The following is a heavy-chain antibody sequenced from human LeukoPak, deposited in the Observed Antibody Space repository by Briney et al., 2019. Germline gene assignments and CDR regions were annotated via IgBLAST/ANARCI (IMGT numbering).Heavy chain of an antibody. J-gene: IGHJ3*02. CDR2: IYPTGST. Sequence: SETLSLTCTVSGGSMNNYYWSWIRQPAGEGLEWIGRIYPTGSTNYNPPLKSRVPMSVDTSKNQFSLKLSSVTAADTAVYYCARVPPGEAFDIWGQGTLVTVTS. CDR3: ARVPPGEAFDI. V-gene: IGHV4-4*07. CDR1: GGSMNNYY. D-gene: IGHD3-10*01.